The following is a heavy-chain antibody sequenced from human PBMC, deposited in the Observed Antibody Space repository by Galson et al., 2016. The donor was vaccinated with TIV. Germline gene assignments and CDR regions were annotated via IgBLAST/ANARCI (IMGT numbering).Heavy chain of an antibody. CDR1: GYRFSSYW. J-gene: IGHJ4*02. Sequence: QSGAEVKKPGESLKISCKGSGYRFSSYWIGWVRQRPGKGLEWLGIIFPDDSGTRYSPSLEGQVTFSADKSIRTAYLQWSSLKASDTAIYYCARHFRYSDSSGYHYFDSWGQGTMV. CDR3: ARHFRYSDSSGYHYFDS. D-gene: IGHD3-22*01. V-gene: IGHV5-51*01. CDR2: IFPDDSGT.